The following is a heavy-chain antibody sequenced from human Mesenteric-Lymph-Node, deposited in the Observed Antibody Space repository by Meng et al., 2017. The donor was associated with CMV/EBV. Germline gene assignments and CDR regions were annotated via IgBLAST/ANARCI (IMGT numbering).Heavy chain of an antibody. Sequence: GGSLRLSCAGSGFTFSSFGMNWVRQAPGKGLEWVSVIYSGGSTYYADSVKGRFTISRDNSKNTLYLQMNSLRAEDTAVYYCARESLSGYYGAFDIWGQGTMVTVSS. D-gene: IGHD3-22*01. CDR3: ARESLSGYYGAFDI. V-gene: IGHV3-66*02. CDR2: IYSGGST. CDR1: GFTFSSFG. J-gene: IGHJ3*02.